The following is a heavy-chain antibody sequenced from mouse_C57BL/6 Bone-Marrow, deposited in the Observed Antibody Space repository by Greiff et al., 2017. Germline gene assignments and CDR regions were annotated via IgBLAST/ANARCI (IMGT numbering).Heavy chain of an antibody. CDR1: GYTFTSYT. V-gene: IGHV1-4*01. J-gene: IGHJ4*01. D-gene: IGHD1-3*01. CDR2: INPSSGYT. CDR3: ARKLLTVYAMDY. Sequence: VKLMESGAELARPGASVKMSCKASGYTFTSYTMHWVKQRPGQGLEWIGYINPSSGYTKYNQKFKDKATLTADKSSSTAYMQLSSLTSEDSAVYYCARKLLTVYAMDYWGQGTSVTVSS.